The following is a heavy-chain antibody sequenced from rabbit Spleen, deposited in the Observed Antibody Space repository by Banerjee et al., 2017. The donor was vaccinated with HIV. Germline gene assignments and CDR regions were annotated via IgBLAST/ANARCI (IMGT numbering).Heavy chain of an antibody. CDR3: VRGMLHYSARPYFQL. CDR2: INGGSSGST. CDR1: GFSFSSSYY. J-gene: IGHJ4*01. V-gene: IGHV1S45*01. Sequence: QEQLVESGGGLVQPEGSLTLTCTPSGFSFSSSYYMCWVRQPPGKGLEWIGCINGGSSGSTYYARWARGRFTISKTTSTTVTLQMTSLTAADTANHFCVRGMLHYSARPYFQLWGQGTLVSVS. D-gene: IGHD6-1*01.